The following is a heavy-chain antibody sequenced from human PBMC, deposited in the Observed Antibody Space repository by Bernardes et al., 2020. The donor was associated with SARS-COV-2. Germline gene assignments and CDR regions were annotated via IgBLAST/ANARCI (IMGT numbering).Heavy chain of an antibody. CDR1: GFRFSSNA. V-gene: IGHV3-23*01. Sequence: VGSLRLSCAASGFRFSSNAMSWVRQAPGKGLEWVSAISSSGSNTYYADSVKGRFTISRDNSENTLYLQMNSLRVDDTAVYFCAKPRWFGEPYGDWGQGTLVTVSS. D-gene: IGHD3-10*01. CDR2: ISSSGSNT. CDR3: AKPRWFGEPYGD. J-gene: IGHJ4*02.